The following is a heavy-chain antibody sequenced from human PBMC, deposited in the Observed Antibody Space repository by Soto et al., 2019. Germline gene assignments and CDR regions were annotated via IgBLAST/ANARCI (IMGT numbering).Heavy chain of an antibody. J-gene: IGHJ6*02. CDR3: ARGYCSGGSCYSGGNYYYHNMDV. D-gene: IGHD2-15*01. Sequence: QVQLVQSGAEVKKPGSSVKVSCKASGGTFSSYAISWVRQAPGQGLEWMGGIIPIFHTSNYAQKFQGRVTITADEFPRTAYMELSSLRSEDTAVYYCARGYCSGGSCYSGGNYYYHNMDVWGQGTTVTVSS. CDR1: GGTFSSYA. V-gene: IGHV1-69*01. CDR2: IIPIFHTS.